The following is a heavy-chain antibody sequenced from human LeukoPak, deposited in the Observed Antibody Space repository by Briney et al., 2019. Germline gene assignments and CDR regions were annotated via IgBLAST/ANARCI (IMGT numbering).Heavy chain of an antibody. CDR2: IYSGGST. Sequence: GGSLRLSCAASGFTVSSNYMSWVRQAPGKGLEWVSVIYSGGSTYYADSVKGRFTISRDNSKNTLYLQMNSLGAEDTAVYYCARGARGYDILTGYYSNRYFDYWGQGTLVTVSS. D-gene: IGHD3-9*01. CDR3: ARGARGYDILTGYYSNRYFDY. CDR1: GFTVSSNY. V-gene: IGHV3-66*01. J-gene: IGHJ4*02.